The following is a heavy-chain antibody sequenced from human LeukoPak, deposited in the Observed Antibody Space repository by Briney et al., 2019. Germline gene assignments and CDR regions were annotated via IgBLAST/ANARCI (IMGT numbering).Heavy chain of an antibody. V-gene: IGHV4-39*07. CDR2: IYYSGNT. CDR3: ARRLKIWFGELLYFDY. D-gene: IGHD3-10*01. Sequence: SETLSLTCTVSGSSISNYYWGWIRQAPGKGLEWLGRIYYSGNTYYNPSLKSRVTISVDTSKNQFSLKLSSVTAADTAVYYCARRLKIWFGELLYFDYWGQGTLVTVSS. J-gene: IGHJ4*02. CDR1: GSSISNYY.